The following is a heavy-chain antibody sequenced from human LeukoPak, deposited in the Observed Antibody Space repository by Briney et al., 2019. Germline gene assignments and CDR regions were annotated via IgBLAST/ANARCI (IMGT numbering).Heavy chain of an antibody. CDR2: ISGSGGST. J-gene: IGHJ4*02. V-gene: IGHV3-23*01. CDR1: GFTFNSFA. CDR3: ANESPFLDY. Sequence: GGSLRLSCAASGFTFNSFAMSWVRQAPGKGLEWVSVISGSGGSTYYADSVKGRFSISRDNSKNTLYLQMNSLRAEDTAVYYCANESPFLDYWGQGTLVTVSS.